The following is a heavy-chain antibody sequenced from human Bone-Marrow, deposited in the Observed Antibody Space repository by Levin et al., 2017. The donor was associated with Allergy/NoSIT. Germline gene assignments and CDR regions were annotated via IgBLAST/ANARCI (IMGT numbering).Heavy chain of an antibody. CDR2: MSYDGSKK. Sequence: GGSLRLSCAASGFMFSSYSMHWVRQAPGKGLEWVAVMSYDGSKKDYADSVKGRFTISRDNSKNSLFLQMDRLRAEDTAVYFCVRWFWYSDTSGHVFDYWGQGALVTVSS. V-gene: IGHV3-30*04. D-gene: IGHD3-22*01. CDR1: GFMFSSYS. CDR3: VRWFWYSDTSGHVFDY. J-gene: IGHJ4*02.